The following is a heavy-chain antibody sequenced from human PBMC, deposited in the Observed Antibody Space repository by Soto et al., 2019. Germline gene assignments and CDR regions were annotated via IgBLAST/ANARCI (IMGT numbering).Heavy chain of an antibody. CDR2: IYHSGST. CDR3: ARSYGSGSSHFDY. J-gene: IGHJ4*02. CDR1: GGSISSGGYS. D-gene: IGHD3-10*01. V-gene: IGHV4-30-2*01. Sequence: SETLSLTXAVSGGSISSGGYSWSWIRQPPGKGLEWIGYIYHSGSTYYNPSLKSRVTISVDRSKNQFSLKLSSVTAADTAVYYCARSYGSGSSHFDYWGQGTLVTVSS.